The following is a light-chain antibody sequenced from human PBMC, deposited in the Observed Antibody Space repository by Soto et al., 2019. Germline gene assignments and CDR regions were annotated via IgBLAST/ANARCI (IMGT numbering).Light chain of an antibody. Sequence: EVVMTQSPATLSLSPGERATLSCRASQSVSDSLAWYQQKPGQPPRLLIYGASIRATGVPARFSGRGSGTEVTLTISSLESEDFAVYYCQQNAHWPPYTFGQGTKLEIK. CDR1: QSVSDS. CDR2: GAS. V-gene: IGKV3-15*01. J-gene: IGKJ2*01. CDR3: QQNAHWPPYT.